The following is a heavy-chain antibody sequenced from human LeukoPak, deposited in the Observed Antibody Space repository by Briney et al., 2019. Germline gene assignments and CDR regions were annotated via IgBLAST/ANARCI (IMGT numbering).Heavy chain of an antibody. CDR1: GYTFTGYY. D-gene: IGHD3-22*01. V-gene: IGHV1-18*04. CDR2: ISTYNGKT. Sequence: GASVKVSCKASGYTFTGYYMHWVRQAPGQGLEWMGWISTYNGKTNYAQNLQGRVTVTTDTSTSTAYMELRSLRSDDTAVYYYARDSSSDSYYDSSGYYCDYWGQGTLVTVSS. J-gene: IGHJ4*02. CDR3: ARDSSSDSYYDSSGYYCDY.